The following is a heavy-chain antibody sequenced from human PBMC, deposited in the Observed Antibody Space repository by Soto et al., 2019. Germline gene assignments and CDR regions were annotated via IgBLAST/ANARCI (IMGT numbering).Heavy chain of an antibody. D-gene: IGHD7-27*01. CDR1: GGTFSGHA. V-gene: IGHV1-69*06. Sequence: QVQLVQSGAEVKKPGSSVKVSCEASGGTFSGHAISWVRQAPGQGPEWMGGLIPLFGTTQHAQNFQYRLTITADKSTNTTYMELTRLRFEDTAIYYCARGTNWGYRFDSWGEGTLVTVSS. J-gene: IGHJ4*02. CDR2: LIPLFGTT. CDR3: ARGTNWGYRFDS.